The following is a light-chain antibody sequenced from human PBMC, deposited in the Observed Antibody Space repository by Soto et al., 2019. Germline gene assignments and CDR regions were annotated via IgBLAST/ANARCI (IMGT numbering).Light chain of an antibody. CDR2: AAS. Sequence: DIQMTQSPSSLSASVGDRVTITCRASQGIRNDLSWYQQKPGKAPKRLIYAASSLQSGVPSRFSGSGSGTEFTLTISSLQPDDFATYYCQQYNSYSITFGQGTRLEIK. V-gene: IGKV1-17*01. CDR3: QQYNSYSIT. CDR1: QGIRND. J-gene: IGKJ5*01.